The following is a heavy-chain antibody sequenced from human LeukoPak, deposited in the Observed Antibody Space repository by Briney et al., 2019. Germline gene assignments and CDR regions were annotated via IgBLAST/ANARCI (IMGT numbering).Heavy chain of an antibody. V-gene: IGHV4-59*01. Sequence: SETLSLTCTVSGGSISSYYWSWIRQPPGKGLEWIGYIYYSGSTNYNPSLKSRVTISVDTSKNQFSLKLSSVTAADTAVYYCERGYSGYVDYFDYWGQGTLVTVSS. CDR1: GGSISSYY. CDR3: ERGYSGYVDYFDY. J-gene: IGHJ4*02. CDR2: IYYSGST. D-gene: IGHD5-12*01.